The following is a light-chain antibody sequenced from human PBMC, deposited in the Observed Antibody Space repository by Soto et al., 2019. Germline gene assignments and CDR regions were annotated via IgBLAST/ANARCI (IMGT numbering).Light chain of an antibody. CDR2: SAS. V-gene: IGKV3-15*01. CDR1: QSVSSD. Sequence: EVVMTQSPATLSVSPGERATLSCRASQSVSSDLAWYHQKPGQAPRLLIYSASTRATGIPARFSGSGSGTDFTLTINRLQSEDFAVYYCQMYNNWVGTFGGGTKV. J-gene: IGKJ4*01. CDR3: QMYNNWVGT.